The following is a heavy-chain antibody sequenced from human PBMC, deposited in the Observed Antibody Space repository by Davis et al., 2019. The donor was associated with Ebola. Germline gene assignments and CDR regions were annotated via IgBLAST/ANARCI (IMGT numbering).Heavy chain of an antibody. V-gene: IGHV3-43*02. D-gene: IGHD5-12*01. CDR3: AKQGYSGYDHYYYYGMEV. Sequence: GESLKISCAASGFTFDDYAMHWVRQAPGKGLEWVCLISGDGGGTYYADSVKGRFTISRDNSKNSLYLQMNSLRTEDTALYYCAKQGYSGYDHYYYYGMEVWGQGTTVTVSS. CDR1: GFTFDDYA. J-gene: IGHJ6*02. CDR2: ISGDGGGT.